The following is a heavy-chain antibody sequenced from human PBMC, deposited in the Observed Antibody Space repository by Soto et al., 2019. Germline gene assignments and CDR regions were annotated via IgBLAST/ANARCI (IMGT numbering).Heavy chain of an antibody. CDR2: IYYSGST. J-gene: IGHJ6*02. CDR3: ARGLDYYYGMEV. V-gene: IGHV4-31*03. CDR1: GGAISSGCYY. Sequence: SETLSLPCTVSGGAISSGCYYGSWIRQHPGKGLEWIGYIYYSGSTYYNPSLKSRVTISVDASKNQFSLRLSSVTAADTAVYYCARGLDYYYGMEVWGQGTTVTVSS.